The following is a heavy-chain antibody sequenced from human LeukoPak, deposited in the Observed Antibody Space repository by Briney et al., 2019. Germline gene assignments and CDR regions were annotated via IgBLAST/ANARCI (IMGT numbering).Heavy chain of an antibody. CDR3: ARDVAGSWAFES. V-gene: IGHV3-64*01. CDR2: ISSNGGST. J-gene: IGHJ4*02. CDR1: GFTFSSYA. Sequence: GGPLRLSCAASGFTFSSYAVHWVRQAPGKGLEYVSAISSNGGSTYYANSVKGRFTISRDNSKNTLYLQMNSLRAEDTAVYYCARDVAGSWAFESWGQGTLVTVSS. D-gene: IGHD6-13*01.